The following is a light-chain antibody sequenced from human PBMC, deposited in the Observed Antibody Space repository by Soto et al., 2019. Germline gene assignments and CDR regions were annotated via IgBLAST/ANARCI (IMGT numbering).Light chain of an antibody. J-gene: IGLJ1*01. CDR1: SSDIGAYNY. CDR2: EVS. CDR3: FLFKTELTHV. Sequence: QSVLTQPASVSGSPGQSITISCTGSSSDIGAYNYVSWFQQYPGKAPKLIISEVSKRPSGVSNRFSGSKSGTAASLTISGLQNEDQADYFLFLFKTELTHVFGTGTQVTVL. V-gene: IGLV2-14*01.